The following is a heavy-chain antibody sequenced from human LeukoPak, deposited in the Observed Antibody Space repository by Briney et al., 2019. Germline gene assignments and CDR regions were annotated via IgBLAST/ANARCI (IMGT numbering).Heavy chain of an antibody. CDR3: ARYSGSPTAGAFDI. D-gene: IGHD1-26*01. J-gene: IGHJ3*02. Sequence: SGTLSLTCTVSGGSISSYCWSWIRQPPGKGLEWIGYIYYSGSTNYNPSLKSRVTISVDTSKNQFSLKLSSVTAADTAVYYCARYSGSPTAGAFDIWGQGTMVTVSS. V-gene: IGHV4-59*08. CDR2: IYYSGST. CDR1: GGSISSYC.